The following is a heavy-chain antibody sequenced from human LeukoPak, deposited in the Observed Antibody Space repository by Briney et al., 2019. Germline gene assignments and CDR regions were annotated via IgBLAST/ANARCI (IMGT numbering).Heavy chain of an antibody. CDR1: GYTFTSYF. CDR2: INPSAGSP. D-gene: IGHD1-1*01. J-gene: IGHJ4*02. CDR3: AREGGTGTTQHDY. Sequence: ASVKVSCKASGYTFTSYFVHWVRQAPGQGLEWMGIINPSAGSPGYAQKFQGRVTMTRDMSTSTVYMELSSLTSDDTAVYYCAREGGTGTTQHDYWGQGTLVTVSS. V-gene: IGHV1-46*01.